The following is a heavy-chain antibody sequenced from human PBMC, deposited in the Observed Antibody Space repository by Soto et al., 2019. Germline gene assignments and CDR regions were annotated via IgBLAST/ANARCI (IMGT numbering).Heavy chain of an antibody. CDR3: TRGRIGYCSSTSCLPYYFDY. CDR1: GFTFRDYS. D-gene: IGHD2-2*01. CDR2: IRSKDYGGTA. J-gene: IGHJ4*02. V-gene: IGHV3-49*04. Sequence: SLRLSCSASGFTFRDYSMSWVRQAPGKGLEWVGFIRSKDYGGTAEYAASVKGRVTISRDDSKSIAYLQMNGLKSEDTAVYYCTRGRIGYCSSTSCLPYYFDYWGQGTQVTVSS.